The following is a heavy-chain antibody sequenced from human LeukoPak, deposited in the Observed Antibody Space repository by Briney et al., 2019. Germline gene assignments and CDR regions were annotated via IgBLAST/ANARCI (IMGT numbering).Heavy chain of an antibody. D-gene: IGHD6-19*01. Sequence: PGGSLRLSCAASGFTFSSYAMSWVRQAPGKGLEWVSAISGSGGSTYYADPVKGRFTISRDNSKNTLYLQMNSLRAEDTAVYYCAKSVRGWLDAFDIWGQGTMVTVSS. CDR1: GFTFSSYA. CDR3: AKSVRGWLDAFDI. CDR2: ISGSGGST. V-gene: IGHV3-23*01. J-gene: IGHJ3*02.